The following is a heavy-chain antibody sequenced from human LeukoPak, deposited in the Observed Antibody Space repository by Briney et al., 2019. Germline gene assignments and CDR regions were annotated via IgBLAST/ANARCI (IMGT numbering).Heavy chain of an antibody. CDR2: ISWDGGST. V-gene: IGHV3-43D*03. CDR1: GFTFDDYA. Sequence: PGGSLRLSCAASGFTFDDYAMHWVRQAPGKGLEWVSLISWDGGSTYYADSVKGRFTISRDNSKNSLYLQMNSLRAEDTALYYCAKPLRVRGVSDAFDIWGQGTMVTVSS. J-gene: IGHJ3*02. CDR3: AKPLRVRGVSDAFDI. D-gene: IGHD3-10*01.